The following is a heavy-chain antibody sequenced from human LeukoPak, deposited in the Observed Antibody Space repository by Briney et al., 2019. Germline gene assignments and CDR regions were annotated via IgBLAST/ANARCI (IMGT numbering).Heavy chain of an antibody. CDR2: VSYDGSNK. J-gene: IGHJ4*02. CDR3: AIGDSLGELSSSFEY. CDR1: GFTFSNYA. V-gene: IGHV3-30*04. D-gene: IGHD3-16*02. Sequence: PGGSLRLSCAASGFTFSNYAMHWVRQAPDKGLEWVAVVSYDGSNKYYADSVKGRFTVSRDNSKNTLYLQMNSLRAEDTAVYYCAIGDSLGELSSSFEYWGQGTLVTVSS.